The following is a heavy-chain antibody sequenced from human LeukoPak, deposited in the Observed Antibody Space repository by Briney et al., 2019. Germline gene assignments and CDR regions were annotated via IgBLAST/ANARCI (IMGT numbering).Heavy chain of an antibody. J-gene: IGHJ2*01. CDR1: GVSFSGYY. Sequence: SETLSLTCAVYGVSFSGYYWSWIRQPPGKGLERIGEINHSGSTNYNPSLKSRVTISVDTSKNQFSLKLSSVTAADTAVYYCASTGEAAAPYFDLWGRGTLVTVSS. CDR3: ASTGEAAAPYFDL. CDR2: INHSGST. D-gene: IGHD7-27*01. V-gene: IGHV4-34*01.